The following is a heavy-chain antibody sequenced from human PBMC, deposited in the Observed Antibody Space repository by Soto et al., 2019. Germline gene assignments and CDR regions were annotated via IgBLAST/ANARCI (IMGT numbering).Heavy chain of an antibody. J-gene: IGHJ6*02. CDR1: GFSLNTGGVG. D-gene: IGHD3-10*01. Sequence: ITLKESGPTLVKPTQPLTLTCTFSGFSLNTGGVGVGWVRQPRGKAMEWLALIYWDDDERYRPSLRSRLNITKDTINNQVVLTMTNMYPEDTATYYCVRNWRYYGGDYYYGMDAWGQGTTVTVSS. CDR2: IYWDDDE. V-gene: IGHV2-5*02. CDR3: VRNWRYYGGDYYYGMDA.